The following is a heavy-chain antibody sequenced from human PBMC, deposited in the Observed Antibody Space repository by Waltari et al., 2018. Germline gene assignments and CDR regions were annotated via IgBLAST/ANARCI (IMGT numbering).Heavy chain of an antibody. Sequence: QVQLVESGGGVVQPGRSLRLSCAASGFTLSRYDMHWVRQAPGKGLEWVAVISYDGSNKYYADSVKGRFTISRDNSKNTLYLQMNSLRAEDTAVYYCARGLRIYYYYYYGMDVWGQGTTVTVSS. CDR3: ARGLRIYYYYYYGMDV. J-gene: IGHJ6*02. D-gene: IGHD2-15*01. CDR2: ISYDGSNK. CDR1: GFTLSRYD. V-gene: IGHV3-30-3*01.